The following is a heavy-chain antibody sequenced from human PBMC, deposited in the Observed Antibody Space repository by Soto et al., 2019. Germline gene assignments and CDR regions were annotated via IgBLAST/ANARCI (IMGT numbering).Heavy chain of an antibody. J-gene: IGHJ4*02. CDR3: AKGRITMVRGGLTSSFDY. V-gene: IGHV3-23*01. Sequence: GGSLRLSCAASGFTVSSYAMSWVRQAPGKGLEWVSAISGSGGSTYYADSVKGRFTISRDNSKNTLYLQMNSLRAEDTAVYYCAKGRITMVRGGLTSSFDYWGQGTLVTVSS. CDR1: GFTVSSYA. D-gene: IGHD3-10*01. CDR2: ISGSGGST.